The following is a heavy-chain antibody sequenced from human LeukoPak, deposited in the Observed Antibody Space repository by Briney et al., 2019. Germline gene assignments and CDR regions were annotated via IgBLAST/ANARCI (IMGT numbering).Heavy chain of an antibody. CDR3: AKCTGQQLVPSSNYYGMDV. J-gene: IGHJ6*02. CDR2: ISGSGDST. CDR1: GFTFSSYA. Sequence: GGSLRLSCAASGFTFSSYAMSWVRQAPGKGLEWVSGISGSGDSTYYADSAKGRFTISRDNSKNTLYLQMNSLRAEDTAVYYCAKCTGQQLVPSSNYYGMDVWGQGTTVTVSS. D-gene: IGHD6-13*01. V-gene: IGHV3-23*01.